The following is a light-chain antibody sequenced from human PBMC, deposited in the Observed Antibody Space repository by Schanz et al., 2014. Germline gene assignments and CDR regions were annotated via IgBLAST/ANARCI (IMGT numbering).Light chain of an antibody. CDR1: QSVSSN. CDR2: GAS. V-gene: IGKV3D-15*01. Sequence: EIVLTQSPATLSVSPGERATLSCRASQSVSSNLAWYQQKPGQAPRLLIYGASIRASGIPDRFSGSGSGTEFTIKISRLQSEDFAVYYCQQYDNSWTFGQGTKVEIK. CDR3: QQYDNSWT. J-gene: IGKJ1*01.